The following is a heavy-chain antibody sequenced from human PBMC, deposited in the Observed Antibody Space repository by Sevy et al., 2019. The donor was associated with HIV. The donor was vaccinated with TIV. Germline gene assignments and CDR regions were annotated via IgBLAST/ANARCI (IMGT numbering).Heavy chain of an antibody. CDR3: ARGLSYCSSTSCTPYHMDV. CDR1: GGSFSGYY. V-gene: IGHV4-34*01. J-gene: IGHJ6*03. CDR2: INHSGST. D-gene: IGHD2-2*01. Sequence: SETLSLTCAVYGGSFSGYYWSWIRQPPGKGLEWIVEINHSGSTNYNPSLKSRVTISVDTSKNQFSLKLSSVTAADTAVYYCARGLSYCSSTSCTPYHMDVWGKGTTVTVSS.